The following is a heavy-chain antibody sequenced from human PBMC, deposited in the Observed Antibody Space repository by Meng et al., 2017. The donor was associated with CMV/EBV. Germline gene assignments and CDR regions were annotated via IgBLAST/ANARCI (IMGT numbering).Heavy chain of an antibody. CDR1: GFTFSSYS. Sequence: GESLKISCAASGFTFSSYSMNWVRQAPGKGLEWVSSISSSSSYIYHADSVKGRFTISRDNAKNSLYLQMNSLRAEDTAVYYCARIGERWFDPWGQGTLVTVSS. CDR3: ARIGERWFDP. CDR2: ISSSSSYI. V-gene: IGHV3-21*01. J-gene: IGHJ5*02.